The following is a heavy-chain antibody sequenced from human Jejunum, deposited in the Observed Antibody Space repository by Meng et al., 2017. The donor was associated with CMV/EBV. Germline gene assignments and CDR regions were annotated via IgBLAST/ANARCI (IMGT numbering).Heavy chain of an antibody. CDR3: AKDMTTTQFAVLDV. CDR1: GFTLTTYG. J-gene: IGHJ3*01. D-gene: IGHD1-1*01. Sequence: SGFTLTTYGVHWVRQAPGEGLEWVAYLRSDGTYRYYADSVEGRFTISRDISKSTVYLEMNNLRAEDTALYYCAKDMTTTQFAVLDVWGQGTMVTVSS. CDR2: LRSDGTYR. V-gene: IGHV3-30*02.